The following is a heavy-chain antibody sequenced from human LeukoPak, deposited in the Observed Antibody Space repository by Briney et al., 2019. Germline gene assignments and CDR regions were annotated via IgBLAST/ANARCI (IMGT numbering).Heavy chain of an antibody. J-gene: IGHJ3*02. V-gene: IGHV3-30*02. D-gene: IGHD3-10*02. CDR1: GFTFRSYG. CDR3: AKDMSDAFDI. CDR2: LRYDVSNK. Sequence: GGSLRLSCAASGFTFRSYGMHWVRPAPAKGLAWVAFLRYDVSNKYYADSVKGRFTISRDNSKNTLYLQMNSLRAEDTAVYYCAKDMSDAFDIWGQGTMVTVSS.